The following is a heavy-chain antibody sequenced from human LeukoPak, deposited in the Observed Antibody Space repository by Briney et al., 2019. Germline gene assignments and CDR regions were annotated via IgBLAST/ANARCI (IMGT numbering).Heavy chain of an antibody. J-gene: IGHJ6*02. CDR3: ARETAAASFLYYYYYGMDV. CDR1: GFTFSSYW. V-gene: IGHV3-7*01. CDR2: IKQDGSEK. Sequence: GGSLRLSCAASGFTFSSYWMSWVRQAPGKGLEWVANIKQDGSEKYYVDSVKGRFTISRDNAKNSLYLQMNSLRAEDTAVYYCARETAAASFLYYYYYGMDVWGQGTTVTVSS. D-gene: IGHD6-13*01.